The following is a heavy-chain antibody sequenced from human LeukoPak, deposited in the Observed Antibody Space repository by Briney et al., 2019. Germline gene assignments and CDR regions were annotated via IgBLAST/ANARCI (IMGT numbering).Heavy chain of an antibody. CDR1: GGSISSYY. Sequence: PPETLSLTCTVSGGSISSYYWSWIRQPPGKGLEWIGYIYYSGSTNYNPSLKSRVTISVDTSKNQFSLKLSSVTAADTAVYYCARGQSYYDYVWGSYLVYYFDYWGQGTLVTVSS. CDR2: IYYSGST. D-gene: IGHD3-16*02. J-gene: IGHJ4*02. CDR3: ARGQSYYDYVWGSYLVYYFDY. V-gene: IGHV4-59*01.